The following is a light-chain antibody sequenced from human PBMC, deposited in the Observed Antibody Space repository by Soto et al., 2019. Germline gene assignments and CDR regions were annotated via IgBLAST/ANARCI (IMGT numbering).Light chain of an antibody. CDR3: QQTYRTPRGA. CDR1: ESIRNN. Sequence: DIQMTQSPSSLSASVGDRVTITCRASESIRNNLNWYQQKTEKAPKLLIYAASTLQSGVPSRFSGGGPGPECTLPSGSLQPEDFTPYYCQQTYRTPRGAFGQGPKVEF. J-gene: IGKJ1*01. V-gene: IGKV1-39*01. CDR2: AAS.